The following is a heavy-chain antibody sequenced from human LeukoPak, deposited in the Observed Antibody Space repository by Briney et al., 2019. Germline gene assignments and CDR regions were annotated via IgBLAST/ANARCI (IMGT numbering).Heavy chain of an antibody. CDR2: INSDGSGI. V-gene: IGHV3-74*01. CDR3: ARDVGYSTFAD. CDR1: GFTFSSFR. Sequence: GGSLRLSCAAFGFTFSSFRMHWVRQAPGKGLEWVSRINSDGSGISYAGSVKGRFTISRDNAKNSLYLQMNSLRAEDTAVYYCARDVGYSTFADWGQGTLVTVSS. J-gene: IGHJ4*02. D-gene: IGHD4-11*01.